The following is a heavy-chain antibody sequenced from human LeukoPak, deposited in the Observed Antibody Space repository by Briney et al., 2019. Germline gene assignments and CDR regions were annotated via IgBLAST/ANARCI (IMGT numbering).Heavy chain of an antibody. J-gene: IGHJ3*02. CDR2: IYYTGST. CDR3: ALRVGCSGGSCYSADAFDI. CDR1: GGSISSSSYY. V-gene: IGHV4-39*01. Sequence: SETLSLTCTVSGGSISSSSYYWGWIRQPPGKGLEWIGSIYYTGSTYYNPSLKSRVTISVDTSKNQFSLKLSSVTAADTAVYYCALRVGCSGGSCYSADAFDIWGQGTMVTVSS. D-gene: IGHD2-15*01.